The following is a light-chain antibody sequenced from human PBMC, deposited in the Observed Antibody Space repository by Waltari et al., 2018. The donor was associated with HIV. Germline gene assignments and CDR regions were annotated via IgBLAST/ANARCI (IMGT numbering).Light chain of an antibody. V-gene: IGKV3-20*01. CDR2: GAS. CDR3: QQYGSSPRIT. J-gene: IGKJ4*01. Sequence: VLTQSPGPLSLSPGGGASLSCRASQSVSSSYLAGYQQKPGQAPRLLIYGASSRATGIPHRFSGSGAGTDFTHTISRLEPEDFAVYYCQQYGSSPRITFGGGTKVEIK. CDR1: QSVSSSY.